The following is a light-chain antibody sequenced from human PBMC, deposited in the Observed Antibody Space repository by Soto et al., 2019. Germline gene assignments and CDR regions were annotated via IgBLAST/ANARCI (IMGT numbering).Light chain of an antibody. Sequence: QSVLTQPPSASGFPGRSVTISCTGTSSDIGGYNYVSWYQQHPGKAPKLMIYEVTKRPSGVPDRFSGSRSGNTASLTISGLQAEDEADYYCCSYAGSSTFVVFGGGTQLTVL. CDR2: EVT. V-gene: IGLV2-8*01. CDR3: CSYAGSSTFVV. J-gene: IGLJ2*01. CDR1: SSDIGGYNY.